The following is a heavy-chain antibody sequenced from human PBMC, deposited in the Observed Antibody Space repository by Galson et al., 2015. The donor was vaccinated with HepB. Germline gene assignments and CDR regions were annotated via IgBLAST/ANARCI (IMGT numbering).Heavy chain of an antibody. CDR2: ISGSGGRT. Sequence: SLRLSCAASGFTFSSYAMSWVRQAPGKGLEWVSAISGSGGRTYYADSVKGRFPISRDNSKNTLYLQMNSLRAEDTAVYYCAKRPNYGDYVYNWFDHWGQGTLVTVSS. V-gene: IGHV3-23*01. CDR1: GFTFSSYA. J-gene: IGHJ5*02. CDR3: AKRPNYGDYVYNWFDH. D-gene: IGHD4-17*01.